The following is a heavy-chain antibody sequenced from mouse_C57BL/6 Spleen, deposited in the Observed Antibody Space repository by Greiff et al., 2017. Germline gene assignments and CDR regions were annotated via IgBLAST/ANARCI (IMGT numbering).Heavy chain of an antibody. CDR2: ISSGGSYT. D-gene: IGHD2-4*01. Sequence: EVKLVESGGDLVKPGGSLKLSCAASGFTFSSYGMSWVRQTPDKRLEWVATISSGGSYTYYPDSVKGRFTISRDNAKNTRYLQMSSLKSEDTAMYYCARIYYDYAWFAYWRQGTLVTVSA. CDR3: ARIYYDYAWFAY. CDR1: GFTFSSYG. J-gene: IGHJ3*01. V-gene: IGHV5-6*01.